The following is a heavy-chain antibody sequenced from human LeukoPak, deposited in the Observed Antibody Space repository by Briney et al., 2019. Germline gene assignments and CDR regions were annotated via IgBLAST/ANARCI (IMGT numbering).Heavy chain of an antibody. V-gene: IGHV3-9*01. CDR3: AKGLTGTSYYYYGMDV. CDR2: ISWNSGSI. CDR1: GFTFDDYA. D-gene: IGHD1-7*01. J-gene: IGHJ6*02. Sequence: GGSLRLSCAASGFTFDDYAMHWVRQAPGKGLERVSGISWNSGSIGYADSVKGRFTISRDNAKNSLYLQMNSLRAEDTALYYCAKGLTGTSYYYYGMDVWGQGTTVTVSS.